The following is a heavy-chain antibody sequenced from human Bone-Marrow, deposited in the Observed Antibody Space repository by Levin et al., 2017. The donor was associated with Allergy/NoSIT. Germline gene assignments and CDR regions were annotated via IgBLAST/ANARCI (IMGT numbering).Heavy chain of an antibody. D-gene: IGHD1-26*01. CDR2: ITSGSGTR. J-gene: IGHJ3*01. CDR3: ARDRVGATHDAFDV. Sequence: GESLKISCVASGFTFSTYNMNWVRQSPGKGLEWVSFITSGSGTRLYTDSVRGRFTISRDNPKNSLYLQMNSLRDEDTAVYYCARDRVGATHDAFDVWGQGTMVTVSS. V-gene: IGHV3-48*02. CDR1: GFTFSTYN.